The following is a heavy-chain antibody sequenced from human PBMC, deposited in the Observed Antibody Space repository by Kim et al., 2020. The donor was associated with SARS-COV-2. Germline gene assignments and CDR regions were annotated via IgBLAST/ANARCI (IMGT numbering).Heavy chain of an antibody. Sequence: SETLSLTCTVSGGSISSYYWSWIRQPPGKGLEWIGYIYYSGSTNYNPSLKSRVTISVDTSKNQFSLKLSSVTAADTAVYYCARGGPVSSDYQLLKAEYFQHWGQGTLVTVSS. CDR3: ARGGPVSSDYQLLKAEYFQH. D-gene: IGHD2-2*01. CDR2: IYYSGST. V-gene: IGHV4-59*01. J-gene: IGHJ1*01. CDR1: GGSISSYY.